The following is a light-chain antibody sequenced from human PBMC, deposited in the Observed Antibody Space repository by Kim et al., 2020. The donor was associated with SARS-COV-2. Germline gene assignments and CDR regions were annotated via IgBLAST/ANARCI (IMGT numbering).Light chain of an antibody. CDR3: AAWDDSLYGRR. J-gene: IGLJ3*02. Sequence: GQRVTISGSGRSPNIGSNAVSWYQQLPGTAPKRVVYSNDQRPSGVPDRFSGSRSGTSASLAISGLQSEDEADYYCAAWDDSLYGRRFGGGTKVTVL. CDR1: SPNIGSNA. CDR2: SND. V-gene: IGLV1-44*01.